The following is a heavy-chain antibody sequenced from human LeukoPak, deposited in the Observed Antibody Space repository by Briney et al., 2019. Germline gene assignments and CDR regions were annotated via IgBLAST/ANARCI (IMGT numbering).Heavy chain of an antibody. V-gene: IGHV3-43*02. CDR3: ARQTNIDYFDY. Sequence: PGGSLRLSCAASGFTFDDYAMHWVRQVPGKGPQWVSFISADGGGTYYADSVKGRFTISRDNSKNTLYLQMNSLRAEDTAVYYCARQTNIDYFDYWGQGTLVTVSS. CDR2: ISADGGGT. D-gene: IGHD2-8*01. J-gene: IGHJ4*02. CDR1: GFTFDDYA.